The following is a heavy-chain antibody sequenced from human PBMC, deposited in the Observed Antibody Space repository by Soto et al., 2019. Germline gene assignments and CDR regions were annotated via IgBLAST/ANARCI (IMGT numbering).Heavy chain of an antibody. CDR1: GYTFTGYY. CDR3: ARDEGWWKAGDSSYAYGMDV. J-gene: IGHJ6*02. V-gene: IGHV1-2*04. CDR2: INPNSGGT. Sequence: GASVKVSCKASGYTFTGYYMHWVRQAPGQGLEWMGWINPNSGGTNYAQKFQGWVTMTRDTSISTAYMELSRLRSDDTAVYYCARDEGWWKAGDSSYAYGMDVWGQGTTVTVSS. D-gene: IGHD6-13*01.